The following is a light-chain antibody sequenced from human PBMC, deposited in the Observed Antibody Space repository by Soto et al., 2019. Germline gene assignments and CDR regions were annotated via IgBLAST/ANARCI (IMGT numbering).Light chain of an antibody. CDR1: QSVSNRY. V-gene: IGKV3D-20*02. CDR2: GGS. CDR3: QQRHMWPIT. J-gene: IGKJ5*01. Sequence: EIVLTQSPGTLSLSPGERATLSCRASQSVSNRYLAWYQQKPGRAPRLLIYGGSSRATGIPVRFSGSGSETDFTLTITRLEPEDSAVYYCQQRHMWPITFGQGTRL.